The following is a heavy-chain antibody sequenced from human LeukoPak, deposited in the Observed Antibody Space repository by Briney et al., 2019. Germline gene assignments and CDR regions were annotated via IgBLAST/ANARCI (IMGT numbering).Heavy chain of an antibody. D-gene: IGHD3-3*01. CDR2: IYYSGST. CDR1: GGSISSSSYY. Sequence: SETLSLTCTVSGGSISSSSYYWGWIRQPPGKGLEWIGSIYYSGSTYYNPSLKSRVTISVDTSKNQFSLKLSSVTAADTAVYYCARGQSYDFWSGYSFDYWGQGTLVTVSS. V-gene: IGHV4-39*01. CDR3: ARGQSYDFWSGYSFDY. J-gene: IGHJ4*02.